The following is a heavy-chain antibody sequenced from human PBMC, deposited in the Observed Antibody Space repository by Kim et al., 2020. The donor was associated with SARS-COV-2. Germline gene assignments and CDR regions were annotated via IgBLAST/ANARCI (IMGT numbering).Heavy chain of an antibody. CDR3: SSWSPPTAYSYYHFGLGV. CDR1: GGSFSGYY. J-gene: IGHJ6*01. V-gene: IGHV4-34*01. Sequence: SETLSLTCAVYGGSFSGYYWCWIRKPPGKGLGWVGESNHSGSTNYNPTPKIRVTISVATYKNKFSLNLSSVTAADTAVDYCSSWSPPTAYSYYHFGLGV. CDR2: SNHSGST.